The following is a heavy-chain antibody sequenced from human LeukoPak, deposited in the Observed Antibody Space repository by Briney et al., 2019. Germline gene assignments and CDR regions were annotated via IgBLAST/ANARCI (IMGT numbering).Heavy chain of an antibody. J-gene: IGHJ4*02. Sequence: SVKVSCKASGGTSSSYAISWVRQAPGQGLEWMGGIIPIFGTANYAQKFQGRVTITADESTSTAYMELSSLRSEDTAVYYCARKGDCSGGSCSHFDYWGQGTLVTVSS. V-gene: IGHV1-69*13. CDR1: GGTSSSYA. CDR2: IIPIFGTA. CDR3: ARKGDCSGGSCSHFDY. D-gene: IGHD2-15*01.